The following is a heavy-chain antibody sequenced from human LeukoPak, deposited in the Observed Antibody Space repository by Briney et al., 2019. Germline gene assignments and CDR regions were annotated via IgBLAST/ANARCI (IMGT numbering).Heavy chain of an antibody. CDR3: ARAPVWWWAESGRFDP. V-gene: IGHV4-34*01. J-gene: IGHJ5*02. CDR2: INHSGST. D-gene: IGHD2-21*01. Sequence: SETLSLTCAVYGGSFSGYYWSWIRQPPGKGLEWIGEINHSGSTNYNPSLKSRVTISVDTSKNQFSLKLSSVTAADTAVYYCARAPVWWWAESGRFDPWGQGTLVTVSS. CDR1: GGSFSGYY.